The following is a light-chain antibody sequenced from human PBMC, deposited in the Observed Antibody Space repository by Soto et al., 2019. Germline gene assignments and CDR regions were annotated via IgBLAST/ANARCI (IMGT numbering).Light chain of an antibody. Sequence: QSALTQPASVSGSPGQSITISCAGTSADIGAFNYVSWYQHHPGQDPKLLIYDVSDRPSGVSTRFSASKSANTASLTISGLQADDEADYYCSSYSTSSALVFGGGTKLTVL. CDR1: SADIGAFNY. CDR2: DVS. CDR3: SSYSTSSALV. J-gene: IGLJ2*01. V-gene: IGLV2-14*03.